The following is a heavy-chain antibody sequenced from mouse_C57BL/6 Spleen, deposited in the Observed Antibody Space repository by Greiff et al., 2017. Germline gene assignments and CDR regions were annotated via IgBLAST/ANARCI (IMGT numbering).Heavy chain of an antibody. CDR2: INYDGSST. CDR1: GFTFSDYY. D-gene: IGHD1-1*01. V-gene: IGHV5-16*01. CDR3: ARHYYGSSDWYFDV. Sequence: DVKLVESEGGLVQPGSSMKLSCTASGFTFSDYYMAWVRQVPEKGLEWVANINYDGSSTYYLDSLKSRFIISSDNAKNILYLQMSSLKSEDTATYYCARHYYGSSDWYFDVWGTGTTVTVAS. J-gene: IGHJ1*03.